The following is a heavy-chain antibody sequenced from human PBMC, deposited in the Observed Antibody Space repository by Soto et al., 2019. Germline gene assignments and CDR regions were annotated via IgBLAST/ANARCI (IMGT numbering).Heavy chain of an antibody. CDR2: ISGSGGST. Sequence: GGSLRLSCAASGFTFSSYAMSWVRLAPGKGLEWVSAISGSGGSTYYADSVKGRFTISRDNSKNTLYLQMNSLRAEDTAVYYCAKDRITGNSRSYDAFDIWGQGTMLPVSS. D-gene: IGHD5-12*01. J-gene: IGHJ3*02. CDR1: GFTFSSYA. CDR3: AKDRITGNSRSYDAFDI. V-gene: IGHV3-23*01.